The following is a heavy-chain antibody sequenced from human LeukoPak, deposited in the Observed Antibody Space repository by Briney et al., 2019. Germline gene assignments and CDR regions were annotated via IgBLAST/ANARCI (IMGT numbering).Heavy chain of an antibody. J-gene: IGHJ4*02. CDR3: ARESRDKLKRQKGWYLDY. CDR1: GFTFSSYA. CDR2: IPYDGSIN. V-gene: IGHV3-30*04. Sequence: QPGGSLRLSCAASGFTFSSYAMHWVRQAPGKGLEWVAVIPYDGSINYYADSVKGRFTISRDNSKNTLYLQMNSLRAEDTAVYYCARESRDKLKRQKGWYLDYWGKGNLVRVSS. D-gene: IGHD6-19*01.